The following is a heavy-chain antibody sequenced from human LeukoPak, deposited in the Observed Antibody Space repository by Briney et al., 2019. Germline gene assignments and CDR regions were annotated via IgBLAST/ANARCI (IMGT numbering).Heavy chain of an antibody. CDR2: INSSSSTN. J-gene: IGHJ4*02. CDR3: ARGPTRVTTMNFFDY. V-gene: IGHV3-48*01. D-gene: IGHD4-17*01. CDR1: GFTFSSYS. Sequence: PGGTLRLTCAAYGFTFSSYSRNWVRQAPGKGLEWVSYINSSSSTNYYADSVKGRFTISTDNAKNSLYLQMKSLRAEAADVFSCARGPTRVTTMNFFDYWGQGTLVTVSS.